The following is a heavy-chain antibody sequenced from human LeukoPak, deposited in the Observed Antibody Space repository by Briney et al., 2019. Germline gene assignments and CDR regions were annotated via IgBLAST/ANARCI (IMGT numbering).Heavy chain of an antibody. CDR1: GYTFTMYY. J-gene: IGHJ6*03. CDR3: AREQRGGLSGNLGGLFASYYTYHYMDV. V-gene: IGHV1-46*01. D-gene: IGHD3-16*01. CDR2: INPSDGAT. Sequence: ASVKVSCKASGYTFTMYYIHWVRQAPGQGLEWMGMINPSDGATTYAQRFQGRVTMTRDMSTTTVYMDLRSLRSDDTAVYLCAREQRGGLSGNLGGLFASYYTYHYMDVWGRGTTVTVSS.